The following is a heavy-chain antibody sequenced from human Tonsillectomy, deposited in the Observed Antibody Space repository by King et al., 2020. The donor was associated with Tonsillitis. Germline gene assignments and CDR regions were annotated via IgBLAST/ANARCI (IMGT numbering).Heavy chain of an antibody. CDR2: IDPSDSYT. V-gene: IGHV5-10-1*03. J-gene: IGHJ4*02. CDR3: ARHDPDFWSGYYPDY. Sequence: VQLVESGAEVKKPGESLRISCKGSGYNFTSYWISWVRQMPGKGPEWMGRIDPSDSYTNYSPSFQGHVTISADKSISTAYLQWSSLKASDTAMYYCARHDPDFWSGYYPDYWGQGTLVTVSS. CDR1: GYNFTSYW. D-gene: IGHD3-3*01.